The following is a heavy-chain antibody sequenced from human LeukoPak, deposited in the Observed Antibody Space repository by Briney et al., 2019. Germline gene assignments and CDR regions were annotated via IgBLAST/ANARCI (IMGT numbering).Heavy chain of an antibody. V-gene: IGHV3-20*04. Sequence: GGSLRLSCAASGFTFDNYGINWVRQAPGKGLEWVSRIHWNGGRTGYADSVKGRFTISRDNAKNSLYLQMNSLRAEDTAVYYCARRRIGGYVDYWGQGTLVTVSS. J-gene: IGHJ4*02. CDR2: IHWNGGRT. D-gene: IGHD4-23*01. CDR3: ARRRIGGYVDY. CDR1: GFTFDNYG.